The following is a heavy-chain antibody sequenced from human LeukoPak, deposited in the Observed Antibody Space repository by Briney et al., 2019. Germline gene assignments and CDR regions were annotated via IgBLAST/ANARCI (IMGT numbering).Heavy chain of an antibody. D-gene: IGHD3-10*01. J-gene: IGHJ4*02. V-gene: IGHV3-21*01. CDR1: GFTFSSYS. CDR3: AREEVLDYGSGSYYNGFDY. CDR2: ISSSSSYI. Sequence: PGGSLRLSCAASGFTFSSYSMNWVRQAPGKGLEWVSSISSSSSYIYYADSVKGRFTISRDNAKNSLYLQMNCLRAKDTAVYYCAREEVLDYGSGSYYNGFDYWGQGTLVTVSS.